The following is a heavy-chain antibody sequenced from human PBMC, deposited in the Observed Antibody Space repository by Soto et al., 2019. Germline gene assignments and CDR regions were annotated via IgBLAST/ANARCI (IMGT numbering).Heavy chain of an antibody. CDR3: ARDRSSWHYNWFDP. CDR2: IIPILAIP. CDR1: GGTFSTYT. V-gene: IGHV1-69*08. D-gene: IGHD6-13*01. Sequence: QVQLVQSGAEVKKPGSSVKVSCKASGGTFSTYTISWVRQAPGQGLEWMGRIIPILAIPNYAQKFQGRVTITADKSTSTAYMELSSLRSEDTDVYYCARDRSSWHYNWFDPWGQGTLVTVSS. J-gene: IGHJ5*02.